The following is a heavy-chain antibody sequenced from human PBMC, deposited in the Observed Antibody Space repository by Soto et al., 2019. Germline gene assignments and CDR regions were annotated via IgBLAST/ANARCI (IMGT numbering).Heavy chain of an antibody. CDR3: ARYVVRIIIWLDP. J-gene: IGHJ5*02. CDR1: GGSFSGYY. Sequence: PSETLSLTCAVYGGSFSGYYWSWIRQPPGKGLEWIGEINHSGSTNYNPSLKSRVTISVDTSKNQFSLKLSSVTAADTAVYYCARYVVRIIIWLDPWCQGTRVTVSS. D-gene: IGHD6-6*01. V-gene: IGHV4-34*01. CDR2: INHSGST.